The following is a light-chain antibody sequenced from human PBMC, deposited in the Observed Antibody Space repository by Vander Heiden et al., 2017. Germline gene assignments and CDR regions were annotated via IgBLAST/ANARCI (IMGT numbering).Light chain of an antibody. CDR1: QSISTK. CDR3: QQYSSHPLT. V-gene: IGKV1-5*03. Sequence: DIQVTQSPSTLSASVGDRVTITCRASQSISTKLAWYQQKPGQAPRLLIYKASSLEGGIPSRFSGSGSGTEFSLTISSLQPDDSAIYYCQQYSSHPLTFGGGTNLEI. CDR2: KAS. J-gene: IGKJ4*01.